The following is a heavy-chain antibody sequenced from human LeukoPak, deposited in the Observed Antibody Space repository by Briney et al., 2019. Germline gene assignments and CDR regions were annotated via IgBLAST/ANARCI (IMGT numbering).Heavy chain of an antibody. V-gene: IGHV3-21*01. CDR2: ISSSSSYI. D-gene: IGHD2-15*01. CDR3: ARDQFGYCSGGSCSSYYYYGMDV. Sequence: GGSPRLSCAASGFTFSSYSMNWVRQAPGKGLEWVSSISSSSSYIYYADSVKGRFTISRDNAKNSLYLQMNSLRAEDTAVYYCARDQFGYCSGGSCSSYYYYGMDVWGKGTTVTVSS. CDR1: GFTFSSYS. J-gene: IGHJ6*04.